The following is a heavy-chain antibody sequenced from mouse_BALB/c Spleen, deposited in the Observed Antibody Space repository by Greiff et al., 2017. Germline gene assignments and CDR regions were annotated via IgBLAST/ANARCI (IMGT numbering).Heavy chain of an antibody. CDR1: GFTFSSYA. Sequence: EVQLQESGGGLVKPGGSLKLSCAASGFTFSSYAMSWVRQTPEKRLEWVASISSGGSTYYPDSVKGRFTISRDNARNILYLQMSSLRSEDTAMYYCARHGSSYWYFDVWGAGTTVTVSS. CDR3: ARHGSSYWYFDV. D-gene: IGHD1-1*01. J-gene: IGHJ1*01. CDR2: ISSGGST. V-gene: IGHV5-6-5*01.